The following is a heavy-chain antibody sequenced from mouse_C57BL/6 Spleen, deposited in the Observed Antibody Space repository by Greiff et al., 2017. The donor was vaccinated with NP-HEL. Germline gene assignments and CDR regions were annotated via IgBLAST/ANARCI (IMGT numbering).Heavy chain of an antibody. J-gene: IGHJ3*01. V-gene: IGHV1-53*01. CDR1: GYTFTSYW. CDR2: INPSNGGT. D-gene: IGHD2-3*01. CDR3: ARSPDGYYVAWFAY. Sequence: QVQLQQPGTELVKPGASVKLSCKASGYTFTSYWMHWVKPRPGQGLEWIGNINPSNGGTTSNEKFKSKATLTVDKSSSTAYMQLSSLTSEDSAVYYGARSPDGYYVAWFAYWGQGTLVTVSA.